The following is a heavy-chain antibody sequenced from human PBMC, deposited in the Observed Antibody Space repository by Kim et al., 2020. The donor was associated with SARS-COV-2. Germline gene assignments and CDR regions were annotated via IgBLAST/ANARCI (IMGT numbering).Heavy chain of an antibody. CDR1: GFTFSSYA. D-gene: IGHD2-2*01. CDR3: ARDSLVVPAAMPEYFQH. CDR2: ISYDGSNK. J-gene: IGHJ1*01. V-gene: IGHV3-30*04. Sequence: GGSLRLSCAASGFTFSSYAMHWVRQAPGKGLEWVAVISYDGSNKYYADSVKGRFTISRDNSKNTLYLQMNSLRAEDTAVYYCARDSLVVPAAMPEYFQHWGQGTLVTVSS.